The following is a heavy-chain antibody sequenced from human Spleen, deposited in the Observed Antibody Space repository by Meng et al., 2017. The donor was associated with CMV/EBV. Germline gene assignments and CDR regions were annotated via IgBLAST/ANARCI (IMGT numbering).Heavy chain of an antibody. D-gene: IGHD3-3*01. J-gene: IGHJ4*02. CDR1: GGSISSSNW. CDR2: IYHSGST. Sequence: SETLSLTCAVSGGSISSSNWWSWVRQPPGKGLEWIGEIYHSGSTNYNPSLKSRVTISVDKSKNQFSLKLSSVTAADTAVYFCARDDDDFWSGYSYWGQGTLVTVSS. CDR3: ARDDDDFWSGYSY. V-gene: IGHV4-4*02.